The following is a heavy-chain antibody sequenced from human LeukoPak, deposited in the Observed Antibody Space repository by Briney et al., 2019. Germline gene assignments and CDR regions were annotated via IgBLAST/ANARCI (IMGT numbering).Heavy chain of an antibody. Sequence: SGTLSLTCDASGGSISSTYWWTWVRQSPGKGLEWIGEIYHSGITNYNPSLKSRVTMSVDKPKNHFSLKLSSVTAADTAVYYCAREDPDRKIDYWGQGTLVTVSS. D-gene: IGHD1-14*01. V-gene: IGHV4-4*02. CDR2: IYHSGIT. J-gene: IGHJ4*02. CDR1: GGSISSTYW. CDR3: AREDPDRKIDY.